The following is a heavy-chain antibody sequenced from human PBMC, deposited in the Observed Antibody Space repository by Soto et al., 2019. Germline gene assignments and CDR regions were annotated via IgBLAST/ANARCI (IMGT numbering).Heavy chain of an antibody. Sequence: GGSLRLSCAASGFTISSYWMHWVRQAPGKGLVWVSRINSDGSSTTYADSVKGRFTISTDNAKNTLFLQMNSLRAEDTAVYFCARGYACDQFDYWGQGTLVTVSS. CDR1: GFTISSYW. D-gene: IGHD5-18*01. CDR2: INSDGSST. CDR3: ARGYACDQFDY. J-gene: IGHJ4*02. V-gene: IGHV3-74*01.